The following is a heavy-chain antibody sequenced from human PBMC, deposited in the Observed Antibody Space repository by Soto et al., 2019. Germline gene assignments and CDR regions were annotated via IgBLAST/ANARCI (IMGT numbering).Heavy chain of an antibody. V-gene: IGHV3-33*01. CDR3: ARDGEVDDRDFYYYMDV. J-gene: IGHJ6*03. CDR1: GFTFSSHG. Sequence: QVQLVESGGGVVQPGRSLRLSCGASGFTFSSHGMHWVRQAPGKGLEWVAVVWYDGSNKYYEDSVKGRFTISRDNSMNTLYLQMNALRADATAVYYCARDGEVDDRDFYYYMDVWGKGTTVTVS. D-gene: IGHD3-10*01. CDR2: VWYDGSNK.